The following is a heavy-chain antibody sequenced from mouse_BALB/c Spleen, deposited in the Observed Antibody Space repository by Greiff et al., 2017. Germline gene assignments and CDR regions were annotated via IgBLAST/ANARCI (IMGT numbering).Heavy chain of an antibody. Sequence: DVHLVESGGGLVQPGGSMKLSCVASGFTFSNYWMNWVRQSPEKGLEWVAEIRLKSNNYATHYAESVKGRFTISRDDSKSSVYLQMNNLRAEDTGIYYCTRYDGYYNWYFDVWGAGTTVTVSS. D-gene: IGHD2-3*01. CDR2: IRLKSNNYAT. CDR3: TRYDGYYNWYFDV. J-gene: IGHJ1*01. V-gene: IGHV6-6*02. CDR1: GFTFSNYW.